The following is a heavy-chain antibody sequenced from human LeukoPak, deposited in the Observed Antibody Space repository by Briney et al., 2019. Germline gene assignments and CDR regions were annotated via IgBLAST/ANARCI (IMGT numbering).Heavy chain of an antibody. CDR1: GGSVSSGSYY. J-gene: IGHJ3*02. V-gene: IGHV4-61*01. Sequence: PSETLSLTCTVSGGSVSSGSYYGSWIRQPPGKGLEWIGYIYCSGSTNYNPSLKSRVTISVDTSKNQFSLKLSSVTAADTAVYYCARLTGDDAFDIWGQGTMVTVSS. CDR2: IYCSGST. D-gene: IGHD7-27*01. CDR3: ARLTGDDAFDI.